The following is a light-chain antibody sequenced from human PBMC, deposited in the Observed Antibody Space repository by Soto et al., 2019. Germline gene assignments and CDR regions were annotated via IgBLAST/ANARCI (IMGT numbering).Light chain of an antibody. Sequence: DIVLTQSPATLSLSPGEGATLSCRASQSVSSYLAWYQQKPGQAPRLLIYDASNRATGVSARFSGSGSGTDFSLTISSLEPEDFAVYFCQQRADWYSFGQGTKLEIK. J-gene: IGKJ2*01. CDR2: DAS. CDR3: QQRADWYS. CDR1: QSVSSY. V-gene: IGKV3-11*01.